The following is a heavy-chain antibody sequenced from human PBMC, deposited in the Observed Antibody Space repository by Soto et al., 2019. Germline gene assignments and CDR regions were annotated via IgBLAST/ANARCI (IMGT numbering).Heavy chain of an antibody. CDR3: AGDPWTLWNYYGMDV. CDR2: ISYDGSNK. D-gene: IGHD1-1*01. CDR1: GFTFSSYA. Sequence: QVQLVESGGGVVQPGRSLRLSCAASGFTFSSYAMHWVRQAPGKGLEWVAVISYDGSNKYYADSVKGRFTISRDNSKNTLYLQMNSLRAEDTAVYYCAGDPWTLWNYYGMDVWGQVTTVTVSS. V-gene: IGHV3-30-3*01. J-gene: IGHJ6*02.